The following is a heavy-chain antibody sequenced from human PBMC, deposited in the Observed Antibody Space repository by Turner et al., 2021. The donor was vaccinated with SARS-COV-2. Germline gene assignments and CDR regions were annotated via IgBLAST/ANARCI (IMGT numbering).Heavy chain of an antibody. CDR2: IYYSGTT. D-gene: IGHD3-9*01. CDR3: ARSWGGILTGYSFDP. J-gene: IGHJ5*02. CDR1: GGSISSSSYY. Sequence: QLQLQESGPGLVKPSETLSLTCTVSGGSISSSSYYWGWIRQPPGKGLEWIGSIYYSGTTYYNPSLKSRVTIPVDTSKNQFSLKLSSVTAADTAVYYCARSWGGILTGYSFDPWGQGTLVTVSS. V-gene: IGHV4-39*01.